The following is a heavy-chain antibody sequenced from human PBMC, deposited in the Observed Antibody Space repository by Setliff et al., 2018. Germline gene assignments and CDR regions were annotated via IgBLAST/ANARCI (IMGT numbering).Heavy chain of an antibody. V-gene: IGHV4-39*01. CDR2: IFYSGRT. D-gene: IGHD3-16*01. J-gene: IGHJ4*02. CDR3: ARLPNYVWGSPVDY. CDR1: GASITNINYY. Sequence: SETLSLTCTVSGASITNINYYWGLIRQPPGKGLEWIGSIFYSGRTFYNPSLKSRVTIXXXTXXXXXXXXXXXXXXAXXXXXYCARLPNYVWGSPVDYWGQGTLVTVSS.